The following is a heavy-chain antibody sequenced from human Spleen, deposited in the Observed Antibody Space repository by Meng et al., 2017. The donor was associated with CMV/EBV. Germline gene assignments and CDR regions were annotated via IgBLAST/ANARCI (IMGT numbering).Heavy chain of an antibody. CDR2: IYHSGST. J-gene: IGHJ4*02. Sequence: QVQLQESGPGLVKPSGTLSRSCAVAGGSIRSSNLWTWARQVPGKGREWIGEIYHSGSTNYNPSLKSRVTISVDKFKNQFSLKLGSVTAADTAXYYCARXERRRXLKYCGSDCSTTDYWGQGTLVTVSS. D-gene: IGHD2-21*02. V-gene: IGHV4-4*02. CDR1: GGSIRSSNL. CDR3: ARXERRRXLKYCGSDCSTTDY.